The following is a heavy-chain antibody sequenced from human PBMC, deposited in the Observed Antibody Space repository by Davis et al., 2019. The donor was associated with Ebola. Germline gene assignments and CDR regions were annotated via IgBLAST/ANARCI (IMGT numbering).Heavy chain of an antibody. CDR2: IYNDGAT. CDR1: GFSVSRTY. D-gene: IGHD2-15*01. J-gene: IGHJ4*02. Sequence: GSLRLSCAVSGFSVSRTYMSWVRQAPGKGLEWVSTIYNDGATNYAASVKDRLTISRDNSKNTLYLQLNSLGPEDTAVYYWARLPRGAASHFDYWGQGTLVTVSS. V-gene: IGHV3-53*05. CDR3: ARLPRGAASHFDY.